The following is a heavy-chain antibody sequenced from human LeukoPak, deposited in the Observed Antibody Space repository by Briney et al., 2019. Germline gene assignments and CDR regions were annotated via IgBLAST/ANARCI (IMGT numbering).Heavy chain of an antibody. Sequence: PSQTLSLTCAVSGGSISSGGYYWSWIRQYPGKGLEWIGYIYYTGSTDYNPSVQSRVTISVDTSKNQFSLKLRSVTAPDTAVYYCAREDYVDGGGGSDYWGQGTLVIVSS. D-gene: IGHD4-17*01. V-gene: IGHV4-31*11. CDR2: IYYTGST. CDR3: AREDYVDGGGGSDY. CDR1: GGSISSGGYY. J-gene: IGHJ4*02.